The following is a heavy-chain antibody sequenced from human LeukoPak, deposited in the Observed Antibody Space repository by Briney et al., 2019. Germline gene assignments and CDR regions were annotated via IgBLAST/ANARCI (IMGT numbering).Heavy chain of an antibody. CDR1: GFTVSSYY. Sequence: GGSLRLSCVASGFTVSSYYVSWVRQAPGKGLEWVSVIYSGGSTYYADSVEGRFTVSRDNSKNSLYLQMNSLRTEDTALYYCAKDAAAAHSYFFDYWGQGTLVTVSS. CDR3: AKDAAAAHSYFFDY. D-gene: IGHD6-13*01. V-gene: IGHV3-53*05. J-gene: IGHJ4*02. CDR2: IYSGGST.